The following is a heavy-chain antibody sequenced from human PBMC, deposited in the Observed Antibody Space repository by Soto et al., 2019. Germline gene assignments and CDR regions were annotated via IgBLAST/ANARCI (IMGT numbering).Heavy chain of an antibody. CDR2: ISYDGSNK. Sequence: GGSLRLSCAASGFTFSGYCMHWVRQSPGKGLEWLAVISYDGSNKYYADSVKGRFTISRDNSKSTLYLQVNSLRAEDTAVYFCARDSGEEFTSSWLDYWGQGTLVTVSS. V-gene: IGHV3-30*03. J-gene: IGHJ4*02. CDR1: GFTFSGYC. CDR3: ARDSGEEFTSSWLDY. D-gene: IGHD6-6*01.